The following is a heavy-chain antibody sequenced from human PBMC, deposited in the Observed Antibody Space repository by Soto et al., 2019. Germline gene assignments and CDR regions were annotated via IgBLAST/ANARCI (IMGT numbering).Heavy chain of an antibody. CDR2: IYHTGNA. V-gene: IGHV4-39*01. J-gene: IGHJ5*02. CDR1: GDSISNSRFY. D-gene: IGHD3-22*01. CDR3: ARDYFDSSDYTTNWFDP. Sequence: SETLSLTCSVSGDSISNSRFYWAWIRQPPGEGLEWIGSIYHTGNAYYNPSLKSRVTIFVDASKNQFSLKLTSVTAADTALYYCARDYFDSSDYTTNWFDPWGQGTLVTVSS.